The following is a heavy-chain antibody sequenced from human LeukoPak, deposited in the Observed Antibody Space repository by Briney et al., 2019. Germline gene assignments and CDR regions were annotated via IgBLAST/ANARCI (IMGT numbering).Heavy chain of an antibody. Sequence: ASVKVSCKASGYTFTSYDINWVRQATAQGLKGMGGMNPNSSNTGYAQKFQGRVTITRNTSISTAYMGLSSLRSEDTAVYYCARAYYDYVWGSYRLMAFDIWGQGTMVTVSS. D-gene: IGHD3-16*02. CDR2: MNPNSSNT. CDR3: ARAYYDYVWGSYRLMAFDI. J-gene: IGHJ3*02. V-gene: IGHV1-8*03. CDR1: GYTFTSYD.